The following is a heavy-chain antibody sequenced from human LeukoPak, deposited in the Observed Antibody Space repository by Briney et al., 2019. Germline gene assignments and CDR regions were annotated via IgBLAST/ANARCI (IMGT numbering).Heavy chain of an antibody. CDR2: ISYDGSNK. CDR1: GFTFSSYG. CDR3: ATGNPRYFDY. Sequence: GGSLRLSCAASGFTFSSYGMHWVRQAPGKGLEWVAVISYDGSNKYYADSVKGRFTISRDNSKNTLYLQMYSLRAEDTAVYYCATGNPRYFDYWGQGTLVTVSS. V-gene: IGHV3-30*03. J-gene: IGHJ4*02.